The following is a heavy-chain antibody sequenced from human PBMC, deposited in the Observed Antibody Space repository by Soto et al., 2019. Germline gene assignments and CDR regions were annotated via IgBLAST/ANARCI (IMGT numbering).Heavy chain of an antibody. J-gene: IGHJ6*03. CDR2: IWYDGSNK. V-gene: IGHV3-33*01. CDR3: ARAGGYCSGGRCASLLYYYYMDV. CDR1: GFTFSSYG. Sequence: QVQLVESGGGVVQPGRSLRLSCAASGFTFSSYGMHWVRQAPGKGLEWVAVIWYDGSNKYYADSVKGRFTISRDNSKNTLYLQMNSLRAEDTAVYYCARAGGYCSGGRCASLLYYYYMDVWGKGTTVTVSS. D-gene: IGHD2-15*01.